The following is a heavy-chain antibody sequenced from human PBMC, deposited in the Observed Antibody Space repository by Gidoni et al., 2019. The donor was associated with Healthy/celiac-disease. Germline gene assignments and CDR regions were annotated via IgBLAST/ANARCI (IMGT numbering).Heavy chain of an antibody. Sequence: EVQLLESGGGLVQTGGSLRLSCAASGCTFRSYAMSWVRQAQGKGLEWVSSISGSGGSTYYADSVKGRFTIARDNSKNTLYLQMNSLRAEDTAVYDCAKRGRGGYSDYWGQGTLVTVSS. CDR1: GCTFRSYA. V-gene: IGHV3-23*01. J-gene: IGHJ4*02. CDR2: ISGSGGST. D-gene: IGHD6-13*01. CDR3: AKRGRGGYSDY.